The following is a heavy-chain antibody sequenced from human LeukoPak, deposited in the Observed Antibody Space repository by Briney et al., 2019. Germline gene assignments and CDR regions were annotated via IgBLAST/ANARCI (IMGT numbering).Heavy chain of an antibody. V-gene: IGHV1-46*01. J-gene: IGHJ4*02. D-gene: IGHD4-23*01. CDR2: INPSGGST. CDR3: ARDQVEGKADTVEIDY. CDR1: GYTFTSYY. Sequence: ASVKVSCKASGYTFTSYYMHWVRQAPGQGLEWMGIINPSGGSTSYAQKFQGRVTMTRDMSTCTVYMELSSLRSEDTAVYYCARDQVEGKADTVEIDYWGQGTLVTVSS.